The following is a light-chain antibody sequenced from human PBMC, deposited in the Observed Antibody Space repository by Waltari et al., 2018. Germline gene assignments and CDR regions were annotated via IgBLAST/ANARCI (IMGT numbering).Light chain of an antibody. CDR2: DDN. J-gene: IGLJ3*02. CDR3: CSYAGSYTWV. Sequence: QSALTQPAPVSGSPGQSTTTSCTGTSRDVGYYNLFSCYQQYPGKSPKVMIYDDNRRPSGVSDRFSGSKSGNTASLTISGVQAEDEADYYCCSYAGSYTWVFGGGTKLTVL. CDR1: SRDVGYYNL. V-gene: IGLV2-23*01.